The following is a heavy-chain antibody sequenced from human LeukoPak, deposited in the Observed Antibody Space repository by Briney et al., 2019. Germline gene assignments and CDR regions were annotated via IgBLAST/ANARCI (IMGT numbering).Heavy chain of an antibody. Sequence: GESLRLSCAASGFTYSSYAMFWLRQAPGKGLEWVSSINSDGRTFYGDSVKGRFATSRDNSKNTLFLQMNNLRADDTAVYYCAKARGVGYNLWVFDYWGQGTLVTVSS. CDR2: INSDGRT. V-gene: IGHV3-23*01. J-gene: IGHJ4*02. CDR1: GFTYSSYA. CDR3: AKARGVGYNLWVFDY. D-gene: IGHD5-24*01.